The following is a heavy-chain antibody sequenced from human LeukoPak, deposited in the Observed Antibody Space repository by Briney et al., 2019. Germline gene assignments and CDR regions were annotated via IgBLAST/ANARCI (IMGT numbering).Heavy chain of an antibody. J-gene: IGHJ4*02. CDR2: ISGSGNDI. CDR3: GTHAGRTGSDD. V-gene: IGHV3-11*01. D-gene: IGHD3/OR15-3a*01. CDR1: GFIFSGYY. Sequence: GGSLRLSCAASGFIFSGYYMSWIRQAQWKGVEWVSYISGSGNDISYADSVKGRFTISRDNAKGSLYLQMNSLRAADTAVYYCGTHAGRTGSDDWGQGTLVTVSS.